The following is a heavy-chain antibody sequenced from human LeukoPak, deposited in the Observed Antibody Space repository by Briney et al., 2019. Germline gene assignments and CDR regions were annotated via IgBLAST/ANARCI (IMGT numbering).Heavy chain of an antibody. D-gene: IGHD3-10*01. CDR2: ISYDGSNK. CDR3: ARSSITMVVYYYYYMDV. V-gene: IGHV3-30*04. CDR1: GFTFSSYA. J-gene: IGHJ6*03. Sequence: GGSLRLSCAASGFTFSSYAMHWVRQAPGKGLEWVAVISYDGSNKYYADSVKGRFTISRDNSKNTLYLQMNSLRAEDTAVYYCARSSITMVVYYYYYMDVWGKGTTVTVSS.